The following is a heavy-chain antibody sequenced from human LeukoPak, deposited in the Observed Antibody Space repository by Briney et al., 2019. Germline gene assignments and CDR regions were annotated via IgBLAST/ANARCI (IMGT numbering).Heavy chain of an antibody. J-gene: IGHJ5*02. V-gene: IGHV4-34*01. D-gene: IGHD2-2*01. CDR2: INHSGST. Sequence: GSLRLSCAASGFTFSSYSMNWVRQAPGKGLEWIGEINHSGSTNYNPSLKSRVTISVDTSKNQFSLKLSPVTAADTAVYYCARSSTSRLNWFDPWGQGTLVTVSS. CDR3: ARSSTSRLNWFDP. CDR1: GFTFSSYS.